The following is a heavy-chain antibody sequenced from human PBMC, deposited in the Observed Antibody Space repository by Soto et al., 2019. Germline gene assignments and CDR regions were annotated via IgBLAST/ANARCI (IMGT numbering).Heavy chain of an antibody. CDR1: GGSISSSSYY. D-gene: IGHD5-18*01. CDR3: ARGGIVDTAMVDY. V-gene: IGHV4-39*01. J-gene: IGHJ4*02. Sequence: QLQLQESSPGLVKPSETLSLTCTVSGGSISSSSYYWGWIRQPPGKGLEWVVSIYYSGSAYYNPSLKSRVTTSGDTSKNKVSLKQSSVTAADTTVYYCARGGIVDTAMVDYWGQGTLVTVSS. CDR2: IYYSGSA.